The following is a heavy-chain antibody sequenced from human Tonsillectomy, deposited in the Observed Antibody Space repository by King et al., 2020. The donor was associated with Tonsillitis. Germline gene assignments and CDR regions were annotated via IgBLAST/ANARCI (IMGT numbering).Heavy chain of an antibody. J-gene: IGHJ4*02. CDR1: GGSIGDDSYF. D-gene: IGHD5-18*01. CDR3: ARHLGCVDTVDY. V-gene: IGHV4-39*01. Sequence: QLQESGPGLVKPSETLSLTCTVSGGSIGDDSYFWGWIRQPPGKGLEWIGSLYYSGSTYYSPSLKSRLTISVDTSKNQFSLKLNSVTVADTAVYYCARHLGCVDTVDYWGQGNLVTVSS. CDR2: LYYSGST.